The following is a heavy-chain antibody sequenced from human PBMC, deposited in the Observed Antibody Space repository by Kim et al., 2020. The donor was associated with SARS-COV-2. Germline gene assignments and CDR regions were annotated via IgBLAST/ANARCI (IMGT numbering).Heavy chain of an antibody. CDR3: ARLNLGQGLYYYGSGSYFYFDS. J-gene: IGHJ4*02. V-gene: IGHV4-39*01. D-gene: IGHD3-10*01. CDR1: GGSISSSSYY. Sequence: SETLSLTCTVSGGSISSSSYYWGWIRQPPGKGLVWIGSIYYSGSTYYNPSLKSRVTISVDTSKNQFSLKLSSVTAADTAVYYCARLNLGQGLYYYGSGSYFYFDSWGQGTLVTVSS. CDR2: IYYSGST.